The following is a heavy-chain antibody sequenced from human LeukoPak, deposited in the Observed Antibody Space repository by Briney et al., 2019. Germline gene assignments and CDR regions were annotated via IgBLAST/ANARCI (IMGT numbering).Heavy chain of an antibody. CDR3: ATLSRWELPGNFDY. Sequence: ASVKVSCKVSGYTLTELSMHWVRQAPGKGLEWMGGFDPEDGETIYAQKFQGRVTMTEDTSTDTAYMELSSLRSVDTAVYYCATLSRWELPGNFDYWGQGTLVTVSS. CDR2: FDPEDGET. D-gene: IGHD1-26*01. CDR1: GYTLTELS. J-gene: IGHJ4*02. V-gene: IGHV1-24*01.